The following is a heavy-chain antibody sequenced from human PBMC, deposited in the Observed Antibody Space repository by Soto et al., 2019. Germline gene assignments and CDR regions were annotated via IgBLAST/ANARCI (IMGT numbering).Heavy chain of an antibody. CDR1: GGTFSSYA. D-gene: IGHD4-4*01. V-gene: IGHV1-69*12. Sequence: QVQLVQSGAEVKKPGSSVKVSCKASGGTFSSYAISWVRQAPGQGLEWMGGIIPIFGTADYAQKFQGRVTITADESPSPANMELSSLRSEDTAVYYCARDGGVYDYSPFDYWGQGTLVTVSS. CDR2: IIPIFGTA. J-gene: IGHJ4*02. CDR3: ARDGGVYDYSPFDY.